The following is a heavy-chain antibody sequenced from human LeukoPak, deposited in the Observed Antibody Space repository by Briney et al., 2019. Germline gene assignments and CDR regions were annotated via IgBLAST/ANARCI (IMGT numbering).Heavy chain of an antibody. Sequence: GGSMRLSCGASGFTFSSYAMSWVRQAPGKGLEWVSSISGGNHIYYADSVKGRFTISRDNAKNSLYLQMNSLRAEDTAFYYCARDDNWGFDYWGQGALVTVSS. CDR3: ARDDNWGFDY. CDR2: ISGGNHI. D-gene: IGHD7-27*01. CDR1: GFTFSSYA. J-gene: IGHJ4*02. V-gene: IGHV3-69-1*01.